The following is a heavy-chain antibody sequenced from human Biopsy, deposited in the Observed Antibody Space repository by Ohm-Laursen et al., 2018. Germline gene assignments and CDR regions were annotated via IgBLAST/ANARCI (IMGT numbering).Heavy chain of an antibody. CDR1: GGSISSDY. CDR2: TYCSGST. D-gene: IGHD2/OR15-2a*01. CDR3: ARATNSTGWPYYYFYGMDV. J-gene: IGHJ6*02. Sequence: SETLSLTCTVSGGSISSDYWSWIRQTPGKGLEWIGYTYCSGSTNYNPSLKSRVTISVDTSKNQFSLRLNSVTAADTAVYYCARATNSTGWPYYYFYGMDVWGQGTTVTVSS. V-gene: IGHV4-59*01.